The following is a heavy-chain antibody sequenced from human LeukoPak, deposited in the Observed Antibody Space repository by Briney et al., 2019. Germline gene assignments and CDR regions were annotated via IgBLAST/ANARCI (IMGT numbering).Heavy chain of an antibody. CDR2: IRYDGSNK. D-gene: IGHD3-10*01. CDR1: GFPLSSYA. Sequence: GGSLRLSCAASGFPLSSYAMSWVRQAPGKGLEWVAFIRYDGSNKYYADSVKGRFTVSRDNSKNTLYLQMNSLRAEDTAVYYCAKTAASLLWFGAHWFDPWGQGTLVTVSS. CDR3: AKTAASLLWFGAHWFDP. V-gene: IGHV3-30*02. J-gene: IGHJ5*02.